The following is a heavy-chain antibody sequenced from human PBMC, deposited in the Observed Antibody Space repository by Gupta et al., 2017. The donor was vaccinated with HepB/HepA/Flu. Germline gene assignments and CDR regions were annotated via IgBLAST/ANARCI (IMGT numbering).Heavy chain of an antibody. V-gene: IGHV3-23*01. J-gene: IGHJ6*03. CDR3: AKDLYFWSAMDV. CDR2: IGTDLKT. CDR1: GFTFKGIA. Sequence: EIQLLESGGGLVQPGGSLRPSCEVSGFTFKGIAMSWVRQAPGKGLEWVSGIGTDLKTHYSESVRGRFTISRDNSKNTLYLQMNSLRAEDTAVYYCAKDLYFWSAMDVWGKGTTVTVSS. D-gene: IGHD3-3*01.